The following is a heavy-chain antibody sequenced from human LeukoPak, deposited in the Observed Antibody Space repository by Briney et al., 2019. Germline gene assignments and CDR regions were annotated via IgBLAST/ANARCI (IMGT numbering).Heavy chain of an antibody. CDR3: ARVTSWGYEWYFDY. Sequence: GASVKVSCKASGYTFTSYDIHWVRQATGQGLEWMGRMNPNRGDTDYAQKFQGRVTMTRDTSTSTVYMELSSLRSEDTAVYYCARVTSWGYEWYFDYWGQGTLVTVSS. V-gene: IGHV1-8*01. D-gene: IGHD7-27*01. J-gene: IGHJ4*02. CDR2: MNPNRGDT. CDR1: GYTFTSYD.